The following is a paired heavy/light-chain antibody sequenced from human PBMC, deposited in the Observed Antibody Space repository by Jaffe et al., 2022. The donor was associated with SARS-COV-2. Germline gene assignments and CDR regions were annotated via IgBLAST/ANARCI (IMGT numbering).Light chain of an antibody. CDR1: SRDVGAYKF. CDR2: DVT. CDR3: CSYAGATTV. Sequence: QSALTQPRSVSGSPGQSVTISCTGTSRDVGAYKFVSWYQQHPGKAPELMIYDVTKRPSGVPDRFSGSKSGNTASLIISGLQVEDEADYFCCSYAGATTVFGTGTKVIVL. V-gene: IGLV2-11*01. J-gene: IGLJ1*01.
Heavy chain of an antibody. V-gene: IGHV7-4-1*02. Sequence: QVQLVQSGSELKKAGASVKVSCKASGYSFSTYALNWVRQAPGQGLEWMGWINTNTGNPTYAQGFIGRFVFSLDTSVSTTYLQISSLKAEDTAVYYCARDGIYGSGSYYDSWGQGSLVTVSS. D-gene: IGHD3-10*01. CDR2: INTNTGNP. J-gene: IGHJ5*01. CDR3: ARDGIYGSGSYYDS. CDR1: GYSFSTYA.